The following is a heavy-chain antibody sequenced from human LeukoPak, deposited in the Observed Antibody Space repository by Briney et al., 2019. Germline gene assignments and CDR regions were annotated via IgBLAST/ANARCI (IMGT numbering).Heavy chain of an antibody. CDR1: GGTFSSYA. Sequence: ASVKVSCKASGGTFSSYAISWVRQAPGQGLEWMGWISAYSGNTNYAQNLQGRVTMTTDTSTSTAYMEVRSLRSDDTAVYYCASRVTTVTTRGLYNWFDPWGQGTLVTVSS. V-gene: IGHV1-18*01. J-gene: IGHJ5*02. CDR3: ASRVTTVTTRGLYNWFDP. D-gene: IGHD4-17*01. CDR2: ISAYSGNT.